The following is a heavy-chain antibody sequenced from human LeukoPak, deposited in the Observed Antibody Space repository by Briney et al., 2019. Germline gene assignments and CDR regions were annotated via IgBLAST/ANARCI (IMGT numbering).Heavy chain of an antibody. Sequence: ASVKVSCKASGYTFTSYAMHWVRQAPGQRLEWMGWINAGNGNTKYPQKFQGRVTITRDTSASTAYMELSSLRSEDTAVYYCARAGWWQLAYSDYWGQGTLVTVSS. CDR3: ARAGWWQLAYSDY. CDR1: GYTFTSYA. CDR2: INAGNGNT. D-gene: IGHD2-15*01. J-gene: IGHJ4*02. V-gene: IGHV1-3*01.